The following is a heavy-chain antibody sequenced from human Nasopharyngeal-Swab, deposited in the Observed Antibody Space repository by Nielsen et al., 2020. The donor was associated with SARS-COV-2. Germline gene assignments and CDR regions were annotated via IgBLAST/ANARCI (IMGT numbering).Heavy chain of an antibody. J-gene: IGHJ4*02. CDR2: INDDGRDT. CDR3: VRATNLGGSLWVPDY. CDR1: GFTFSSYW. D-gene: IGHD5-12*01. V-gene: IGHV3-74*01. Sequence: GESLKISCAASGFTFSSYWMHWVRQAPGKGLVWVSRINDDGRDTIYADSVKGRSTISRDNAKNTLYLQMNSLRAEDTAVYYCVRATNLGGSLWVPDYWGQGTLVTVSS.